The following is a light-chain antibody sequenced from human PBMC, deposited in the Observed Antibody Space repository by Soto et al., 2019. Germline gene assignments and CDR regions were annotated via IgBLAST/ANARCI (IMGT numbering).Light chain of an antibody. Sequence: QSVLTQPPSVSASPGQTVTISCSGRGSKVGSNSVSWYQQVHGTAPNILLYDNDNRPSGIPSRFFGSTSGTSATLGTAGLQTADEADYYCGTWESYGSGGVFGGGTKLTVL. J-gene: IGLJ3*02. CDR2: DND. CDR1: GSKVGSNS. V-gene: IGLV1-51*01. CDR3: GTWESYGSGGV.